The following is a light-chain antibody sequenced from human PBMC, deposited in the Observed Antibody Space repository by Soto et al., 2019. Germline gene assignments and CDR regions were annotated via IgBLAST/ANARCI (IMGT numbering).Light chain of an antibody. CDR3: KQLHSPEYT. CDR1: QDLNIY. Sequence: DIQMTQSPSSLPASVGDRVTITCQASQDLNIYLNWYQQRPGKTPKLLIYDASNLEKGVPSRFSGSGSGTDFTFTSSSLQPEDVASYYCKQLHSPEYTFGQGTRLGIK. V-gene: IGKV1-33*01. J-gene: IGKJ2*01. CDR2: DAS.